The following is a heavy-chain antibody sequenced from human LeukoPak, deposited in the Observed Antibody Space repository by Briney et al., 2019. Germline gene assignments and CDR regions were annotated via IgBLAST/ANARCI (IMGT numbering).Heavy chain of an antibody. CDR1: GDSISNYY. D-gene: IGHD6-19*01. CDR2: IYYSGST. Sequence: SETLSLTCTVSGDSISNYYWSWIRQLPGKGLEWIGYIYYSGSTYYNPSLKSRLTISVDTSKNQFSLKLSSVTAADTAVYYCARRRGNTSGFQGYYFDYWGQGTLVTVSS. V-gene: IGHV4-59*06. J-gene: IGHJ4*02. CDR3: ARRRGNTSGFQGYYFDY.